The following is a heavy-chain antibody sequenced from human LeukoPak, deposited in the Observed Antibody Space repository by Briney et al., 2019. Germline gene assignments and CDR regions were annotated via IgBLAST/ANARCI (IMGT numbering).Heavy chain of an antibody. D-gene: IGHD6-19*01. V-gene: IGHV4-39*01. CDR3: ARLARYNSGWKYFQR. Sequence: PSETLSLTCTVSVGSISSSSYYWGWIRQPPGKGLEWIGSLFYTGSTFYNPSLKSRVSVSVDTSKNQFSLRLSSVTAADTAVYYCARLARYNSGWKYFQRWGQGTLVTVSS. CDR2: LFYTGST. J-gene: IGHJ1*01. CDR1: VGSISSSSYY.